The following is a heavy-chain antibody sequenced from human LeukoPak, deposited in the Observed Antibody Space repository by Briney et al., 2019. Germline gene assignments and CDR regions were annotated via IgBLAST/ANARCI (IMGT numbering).Heavy chain of an antibody. CDR1: GFNFNMYA. D-gene: IGHD3-9*01. V-gene: IGHV3-30*03. CDR2: ISYDGKYK. CDR3: AGGYTFGWFYFEY. J-gene: IGHJ4*01. Sequence: GGSLRLSCAASGFNFNMYAIYWVRQAPGKGLEWLGVISYDGKYKHSADSVKGRLTISRDNSKNTAFLQLNTLGPEDTALYYCAGGYTFGWFYFEYWGHGTLVTVSS.